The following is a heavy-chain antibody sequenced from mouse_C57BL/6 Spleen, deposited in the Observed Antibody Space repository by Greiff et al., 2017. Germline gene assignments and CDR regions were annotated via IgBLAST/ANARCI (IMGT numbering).Heavy chain of an antibody. CDR3: ARTFTTVVAPYAMDY. V-gene: IGHV1-50*01. CDR1: GYTFTSYW. CDR2: IDPSDSYT. D-gene: IGHD1-1*01. J-gene: IGHJ4*01. Sequence: QVQLQQSGAELVKPGASVKLSCKASGYTFTSYWMQWVKQRPGQGLEWIGEIDPSDSYTNYKQKFKGKATLTVDTSSSTAYMQLSSLTSEDSAVYYCARTFTTVVAPYAMDYWGQGTSVTVSS.